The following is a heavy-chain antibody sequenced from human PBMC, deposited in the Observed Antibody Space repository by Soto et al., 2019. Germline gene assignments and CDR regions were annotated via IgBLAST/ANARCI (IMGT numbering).Heavy chain of an antibody. CDR1: GCRFTSYW. CDR2: INPGDYDT. J-gene: IGHJ5*02. CDR3: ARGYCTTTICDPWFHP. Sequence: VASLKISCVGVGCRFTSYWSGSVRQIPGKGLEWMGIINPGDYDTRYSQSLQVQGTISADKYISTVYVQWSSLKASDTAIYYCARGYCTTTICDPWFHPWGQGTLVTVS. V-gene: IGHV5-51*01. D-gene: IGHD2-2*01.